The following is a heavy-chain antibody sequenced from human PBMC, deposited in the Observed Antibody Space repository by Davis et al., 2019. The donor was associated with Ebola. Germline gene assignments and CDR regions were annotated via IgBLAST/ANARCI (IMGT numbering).Heavy chain of an antibody. Sequence: MPSELLSPTCTVPGESVSSSYWSWIRQPPGKGLEWIGYIYNSGSTNYNPSPKSRVTISADTSKNQFSLKLSSVAAADTAVYYCARGKVGATSGWGRGTLVTVSS. J-gene: IGHJ1*01. CDR1: GESVSSSY. V-gene: IGHV4-59*02. CDR3: ARGKVGATSG. CDR2: IYNSGST. D-gene: IGHD1-26*01.